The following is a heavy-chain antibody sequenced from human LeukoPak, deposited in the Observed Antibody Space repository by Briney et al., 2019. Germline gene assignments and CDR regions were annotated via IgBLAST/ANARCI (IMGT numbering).Heavy chain of an antibody. J-gene: IGHJ4*02. Sequence: GASLKVSCKTSGYTFTSYDINWVRQATGQGLEWMGGMNPNRGNTGYAQKFKGRVTMTRNTSISTAYMELSSLRSEDTAVYYCARAGYSSRWGQGTLVTVSS. CDR2: MNPNRGNT. D-gene: IGHD6-19*01. V-gene: IGHV1-8*01. CDR1: GYTFTSYD. CDR3: ARAGYSSR.